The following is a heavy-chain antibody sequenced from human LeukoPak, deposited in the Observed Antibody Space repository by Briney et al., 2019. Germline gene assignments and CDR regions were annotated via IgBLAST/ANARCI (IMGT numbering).Heavy chain of an antibody. CDR2: INPNSGGR. J-gene: IGHJ4*02. V-gene: IGHV1-2*02. Sequence: ASVQVSCKASGYTFTGYYMHWVRRAPGQGLEWMGWINPNSGGRNYAQKFQGRVTMTRDTSISTAYMELRSLRSDDTAVYYCARDHVVGATTFDYWGQGTLVTVSS. D-gene: IGHD1-26*01. CDR1: GYTFTGYY. CDR3: ARDHVVGATTFDY.